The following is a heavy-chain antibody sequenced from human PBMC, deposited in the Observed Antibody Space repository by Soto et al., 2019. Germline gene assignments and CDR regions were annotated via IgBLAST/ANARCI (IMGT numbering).Heavy chain of an antibody. CDR3: ARRALPQCINGVCYPDWFCGY. CDR1: GGSVSSGGYY. CDR2: IYYSGTT. V-gene: IGHV4-31*03. D-gene: IGHD2-8*01. Sequence: SETLSLTCTVSGGSVSSGGYYWSWIRQHPGTGLEWIGYIYYSGTTYFNPSLKSRASISLDTSKNEFSLKLTSVTAADTAVYYCARRALPQCINGVCYPDWFCGYWGQGALGTVSS. J-gene: IGHJ4*02.